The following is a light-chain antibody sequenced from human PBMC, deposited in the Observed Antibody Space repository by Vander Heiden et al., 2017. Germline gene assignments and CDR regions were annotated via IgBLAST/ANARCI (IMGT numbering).Light chain of an antibody. V-gene: IGLV1-47*02. CDR2: SNN. CDR3: AAWDDSLSGNYV. Sequence: QPVLTQPPSASGTTGQRVTISCSGSSSNLGSNYVYWYQQLPGTAPKLLIYSNNQRPSGVPDRFSGSKSGTSASLAISGLRSEDEADYYCAAWDDSLSGNYVFGTGTKVTVL. J-gene: IGLJ1*01. CDR1: SSNLGSNY.